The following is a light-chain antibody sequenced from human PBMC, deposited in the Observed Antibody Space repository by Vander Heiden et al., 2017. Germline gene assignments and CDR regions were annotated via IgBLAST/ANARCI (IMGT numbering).Light chain of an antibody. CDR1: QAIASY. J-gene: IGKJ3*01. CDR3: QQLSTSPTT. V-gene: IGKV1-9*01. Sequence: DIHLTQSPSFLSASVGDRVTITCRASQAIASYIAWYQQKQGTAPNLLIYAAAALQSGVPSRFSGGGSGTEFTLTISSLQPEDFATYFCQQLSTSPTTFGPGTTVDIK. CDR2: AAA.